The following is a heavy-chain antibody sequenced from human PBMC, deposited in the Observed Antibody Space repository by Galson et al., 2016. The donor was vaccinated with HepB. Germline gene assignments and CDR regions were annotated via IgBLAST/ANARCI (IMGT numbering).Heavy chain of an antibody. CDR3: ASRGALPTGWFDP. V-gene: IGHV1-69*13. J-gene: IGHJ5*02. D-gene: IGHD3-10*01. CDR2: LIPIFGTA. Sequence: SVKVSCKASGGTFSSYMINWVRQAPGQGLEWMGGLIPIFGTADYAQKFQGRVTITADESTSTAYMELSSLRSEDTAVYYCASRGALPTGWFDPWGQGTLVTVSS. CDR1: GGTFSSYM.